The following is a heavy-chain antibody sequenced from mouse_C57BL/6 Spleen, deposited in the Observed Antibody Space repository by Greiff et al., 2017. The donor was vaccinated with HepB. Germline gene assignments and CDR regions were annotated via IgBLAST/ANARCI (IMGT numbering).Heavy chain of an antibody. V-gene: IGHV1-62-2*01. D-gene: IGHD2-1*01. CDR1: GYTFTEYT. J-gene: IGHJ2*01. CDR3: ARHASIYYGKGGYFDY. Sequence: VQLQQSGAELVKPGASVKLSCKASGYTFTEYTIHWVKQRSGQGLEWIGWFYPGSGSIKYNEKFKDKATLTADNSSSTVYMELSRLTSEDSAVYFCARHASIYYGKGGYFDYWGQGTTLTVSS. CDR2: FYPGSGSI.